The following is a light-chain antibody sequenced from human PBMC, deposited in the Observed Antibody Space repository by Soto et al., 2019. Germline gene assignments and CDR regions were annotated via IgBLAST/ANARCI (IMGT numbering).Light chain of an antibody. Sequence: DIQMTQSPSSLSASVGDRVTITCRASQSISSYLNWYQQKPGKAPKLLIYAASSLQSGVPSRFSGSGSGTDFTLTISSLLSEDFAVYSCQQYNNWPLPFGGGTRWIS. CDR3: QQYNNWPLP. CDR2: AAS. J-gene: IGKJ4*01. V-gene: IGKV1-39*01. CDR1: QSISSY.